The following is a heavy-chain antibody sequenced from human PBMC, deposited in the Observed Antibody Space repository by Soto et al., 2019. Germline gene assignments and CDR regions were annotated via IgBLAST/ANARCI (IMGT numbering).Heavy chain of an antibody. CDR3: VKNSGWFNT. V-gene: IGHV3-23*01. CDR2: IDGSGGIT. Sequence: LRLSCAASGFTFGTTDMSWVRQAPGEGLEWVSTIDGSGGITYYADSVKGRFTISRDNSRNTVYLQMNSLRGDDTALYYCVKNSGWFNTWGQGALVTVSS. J-gene: IGHJ5*02. CDR1: GFTFGTTD. D-gene: IGHD3-10*01.